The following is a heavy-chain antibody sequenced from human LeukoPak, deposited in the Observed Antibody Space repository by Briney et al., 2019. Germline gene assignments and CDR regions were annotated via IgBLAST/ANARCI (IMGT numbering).Heavy chain of an antibody. D-gene: IGHD1-26*01. Sequence: GGSLRLSCAASGFTFSSYGMHWVRQAPGKGLEWVAVIWYDGSNKYYADSVKGRFTISRDDSRNTLYLQMNSLRGDDTAVYYCAKDVGKWESLHFFDYWGQGTLVTVSS. V-gene: IGHV3-33*03. J-gene: IGHJ4*02. CDR3: AKDVGKWESLHFFDY. CDR1: GFTFSSYG. CDR2: IWYDGSNK.